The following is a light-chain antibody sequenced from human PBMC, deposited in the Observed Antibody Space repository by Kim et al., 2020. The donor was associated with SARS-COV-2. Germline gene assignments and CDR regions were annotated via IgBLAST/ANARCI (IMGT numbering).Light chain of an antibody. J-gene: IGLJ3*02. V-gene: IGLV1-44*01. Sequence: GQRVTISCTRSRPNVGSHLVNWFQQPPGTAPKLLLHNDNRRPAGVPDRCSGSRSGTSASLAISAHQSEDEADYYCATWDYSLNGWVFGGGTQLTVL. CDR2: NDN. CDR3: ATWDYSLNGWV. CDR1: RPNVGSHL.